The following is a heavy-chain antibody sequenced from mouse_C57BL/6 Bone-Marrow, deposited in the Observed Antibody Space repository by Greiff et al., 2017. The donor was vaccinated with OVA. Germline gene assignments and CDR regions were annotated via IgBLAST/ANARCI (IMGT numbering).Heavy chain of an antibody. CDR2: IDPENGDT. CDR3: ARYRNGPDY. D-gene: IGHD2-5*01. J-gene: IGHJ4*01. CDR1: GFNIKDDY. V-gene: IGHV14-4*01. Sequence: VQLQQSGAELVRPGASVKLSCTASGFNIKDDYMHWVKQRPEQGLEWIGWIDPENGDTEYASKFQGKATITADTSSNTAYLQLSSLTTEDSAIYYCARYRNGPDYWGQGTSVTVSS.